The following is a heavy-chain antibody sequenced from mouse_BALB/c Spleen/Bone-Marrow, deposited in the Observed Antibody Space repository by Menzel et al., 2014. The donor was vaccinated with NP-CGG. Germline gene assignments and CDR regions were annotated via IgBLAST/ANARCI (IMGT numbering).Heavy chain of an antibody. CDR1: GFDFSRYW. Sequence: DVMLVESGGGLVQPGASLKLSCAASGFDFSRYWMSWVRQAPGKGLEWIGEINPDSSTINYTPSLKDKFIISRDNANNTLQLEMRKVRSEDTSLYYCTRLGYYGWFAYWCQGTLVTVSA. CDR2: INPDSSTI. D-gene: IGHD2-3*01. CDR3: TRLGYYGWFAY. V-gene: IGHV4-1*02. J-gene: IGHJ3*01.